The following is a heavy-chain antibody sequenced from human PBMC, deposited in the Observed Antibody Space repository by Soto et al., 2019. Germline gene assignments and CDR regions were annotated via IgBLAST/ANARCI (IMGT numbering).Heavy chain of an antibody. CDR2: ISYDGSNK. Sequence: QVQVVESGGGVVQPGRSLRLSCAASGFTFSSYAMHWVRQAPGKGLEWVALISYDGSNKYYADSVKGRFDISRDNSKNTLYLQMNSLRAEDTAVYYCARMGLLHGMDVWGQGTTVTVSS. D-gene: IGHD2-15*01. V-gene: IGHV3-30*09. CDR3: ARMGLLHGMDV. J-gene: IGHJ6*02. CDR1: GFTFSSYA.